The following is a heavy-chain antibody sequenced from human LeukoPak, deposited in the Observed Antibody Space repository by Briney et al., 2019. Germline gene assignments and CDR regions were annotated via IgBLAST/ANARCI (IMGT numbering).Heavy chain of an antibody. Sequence: PGGSLRLSCAASEFTFSDYYMSWVRQAPGKGLEWVSAISGSGGSTYYADSVKGRFTISRDNSKNTLYLQMNSLRAEDTAVYYCAKAVDKAVAGPDAFDIWGQGTMVTVSS. V-gene: IGHV3-23*01. CDR2: ISGSGGST. CDR3: AKAVDKAVAGPDAFDI. J-gene: IGHJ3*02. D-gene: IGHD6-19*01. CDR1: EFTFSDYY.